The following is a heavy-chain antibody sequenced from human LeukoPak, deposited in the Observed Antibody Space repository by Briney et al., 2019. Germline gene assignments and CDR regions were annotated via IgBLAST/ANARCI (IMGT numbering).Heavy chain of an antibody. J-gene: IGHJ4*02. CDR2: IYYSGST. CDR3: AGPRYFDFDY. Sequence: PSETLSLTCTVSGGSISSSSYYWGWIRQPPGKGLEWIGSIYYSGSTYYNPSLKSRVTISVDTSKNQFSLKLSSVTGADTAVYYCAGPRYFDFDYWGQGTLVTVSS. D-gene: IGHD3-9*01. CDR1: GGSISSSSYY. V-gene: IGHV4-39*07.